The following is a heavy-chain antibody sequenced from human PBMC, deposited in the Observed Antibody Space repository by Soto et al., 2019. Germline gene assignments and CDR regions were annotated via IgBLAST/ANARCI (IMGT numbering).Heavy chain of an antibody. CDR2: IYYSGST. CDR3: ARLGCSGGSCSAFDI. CDR1: GGSISGSSYY. V-gene: IGHV4-39*01. J-gene: IGHJ3*02. D-gene: IGHD2-15*01. Sequence: SETLSLTCTVSGGSISGSSYYWGWIRQPPGKGLEWIGSIYYSGSTYYNPSLKSRVTISVDTSKNQFSLKLSSVTAADTAVYYCARLGCSGGSCSAFDIWGQGTMVTVSS.